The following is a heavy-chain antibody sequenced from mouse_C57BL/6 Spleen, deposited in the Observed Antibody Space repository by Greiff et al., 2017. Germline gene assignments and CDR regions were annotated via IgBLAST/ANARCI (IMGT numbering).Heavy chain of an antibody. V-gene: IGHV1-54*01. CDR3: ARDDGYYSFAY. CDR1: GYAFTNYL. CDR2: INPGSGGT. J-gene: IGHJ3*01. D-gene: IGHD2-3*01. Sequence: VNVVESGAELVRPGTSVKVSCKASGYAFTNYLIEWVKQRPGQGLEWIGVINPGSGGTNYNEKFKGKATLTADKSSSTAYMQLSSLTSEDSAVYFCARDDGYYSFAYWGQGTLVTVSA.